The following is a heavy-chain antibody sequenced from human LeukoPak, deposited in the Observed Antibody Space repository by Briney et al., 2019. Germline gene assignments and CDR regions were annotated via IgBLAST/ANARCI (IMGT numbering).Heavy chain of an antibody. Sequence: GGSLRLSCAASGFTFSSYGMHWVRRAPGKGLEWVAVISYDGSNKYYADSVKGRFTISRDNSKNTLYLQMNSLRAEDTAVYYCAKDSGSRDGCFDYWGQGTLVTVSS. J-gene: IGHJ4*02. CDR2: ISYDGSNK. V-gene: IGHV3-30*18. CDR1: GFTFSSYG. D-gene: IGHD3-22*01. CDR3: AKDSGSRDGCFDY.